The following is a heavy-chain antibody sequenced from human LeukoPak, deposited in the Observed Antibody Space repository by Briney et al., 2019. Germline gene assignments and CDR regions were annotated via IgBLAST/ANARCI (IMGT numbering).Heavy chain of an antibody. V-gene: IGHV4-39*07. CDR1: GGSISSSSYY. CDR3: ARAPYYDSSGYYQDFFDY. D-gene: IGHD3-22*01. CDR2: IYYSGST. Sequence: SETLSLTCTVSGGSISSSSYYWGWIRQPPGKGLEWIGSIYYSGSTYYNPSLKSRVTISVDTSKNQFSLKLSSVTAADTAVYYCARAPYYDSSGYYQDFFDYRGQGTLVTVSS. J-gene: IGHJ4*02.